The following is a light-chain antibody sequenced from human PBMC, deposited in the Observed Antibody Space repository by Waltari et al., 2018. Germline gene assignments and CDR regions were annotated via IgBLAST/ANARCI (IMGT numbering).Light chain of an antibody. J-gene: IGLJ3*02. CDR3: CSYAGSYTWV. Sequence: QSALTQPRSVSGSPGQSVTISCTGTSSDVGGYNYVSWYQQHPGKAPKLMIYHVSKRPSGVPDRFSGSKSGNPASLTISGLQAEDEADYYCCSYAGSYTWVFGGGTKLTVL. V-gene: IGLV2-11*01. CDR2: HVS. CDR1: SSDVGGYNY.